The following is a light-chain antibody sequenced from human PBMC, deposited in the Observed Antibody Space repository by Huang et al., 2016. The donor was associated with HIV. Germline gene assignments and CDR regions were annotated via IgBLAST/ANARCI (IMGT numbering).Light chain of an antibody. CDR2: DAS. V-gene: IGKV1-13*02. CDR3: QQRNF. J-gene: IGKJ4*01. CDR1: RAISSA. Sequence: AIQLTQSPSSLSASVGDRVTISCRASRAISSALAWYQQKPGTAPKLLIYDASTLEGGVPSRFSGSVSGTEFTLNISRLQPEDFAIYYCQQRNFFGGGTKVQIK.